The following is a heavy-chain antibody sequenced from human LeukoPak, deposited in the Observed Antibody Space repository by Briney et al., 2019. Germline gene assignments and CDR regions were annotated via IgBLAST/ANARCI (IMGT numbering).Heavy chain of an antibody. J-gene: IGHJ5*02. V-gene: IGHV3-21*04. CDR1: GFTFSSYI. CDR3: AKQNYYDSSGYYGYASMAGFDP. D-gene: IGHD3-22*01. Sequence: PGGSLRLSCAASGFTFSSYIMNWVRQAPGKGLEWVSSISSSSNYIYYADSVKGRFTISRDNSKNTPYLQMNSLRAEDTAVYYCAKQNYYDSSGYYGYASMAGFDPWGRGTLVTVSS. CDR2: ISSSSNYI.